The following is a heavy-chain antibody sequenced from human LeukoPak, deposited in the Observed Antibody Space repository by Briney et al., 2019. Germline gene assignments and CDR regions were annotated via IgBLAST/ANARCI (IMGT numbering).Heavy chain of an antibody. CDR3: AKGDCSSTSCYTSPFDY. CDR1: GFTFSSYA. J-gene: IGHJ4*02. CDR2: ISGSGVST. Sequence: GGSLRLSCAASGFTFSSYAMSWVRQAPGKGLEWVSAISGSGVSTYYADSVKGRFTISRDNSKNTLYLQMNSLRAEDTAVYYCAKGDCSSTSCYTSPFDYWGQGTLVTVSS. D-gene: IGHD2-2*02. V-gene: IGHV3-23*01.